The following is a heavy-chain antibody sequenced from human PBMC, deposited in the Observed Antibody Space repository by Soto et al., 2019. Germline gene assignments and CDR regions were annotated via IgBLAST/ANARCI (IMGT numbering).Heavy chain of an antibody. CDR3: ARSMDVTLTVVDRDEYFDS. CDR1: GGSISSLH. V-gene: IGHV4-59*01. D-gene: IGHD3-22*01. Sequence: QVQLQESGPGLVKPSETLSLTCTVSGGSISSLHWSWIRQPPGKGLEWIGYIHYSGSTNYNPSLESRVTISVDTSKNQFSRKLSSVTAADTAVYYCARSMDVTLTVVDRDEYFDSWGQGTLVTVSS. J-gene: IGHJ4*02. CDR2: IHYSGST.